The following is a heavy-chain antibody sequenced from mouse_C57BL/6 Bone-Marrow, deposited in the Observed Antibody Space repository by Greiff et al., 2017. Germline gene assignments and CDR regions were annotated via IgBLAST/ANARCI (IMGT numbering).Heavy chain of an antibody. V-gene: IGHV1-64*01. CDR2: IHPNSGST. CDR3: ALIYYDYDGPFAY. CDR1: GYTFTSYW. Sequence: QVQLQQPGAELVKPGASVKLSCKASGYTFTSYWMHWVKQRPGQGLEWIGMIHPNSGSTNYNEKFKSKATLTVDKSSSTAYMQISSLTSEDSAVYYCALIYYDYDGPFAYWGQGTLVTVSA. D-gene: IGHD2-4*01. J-gene: IGHJ3*01.